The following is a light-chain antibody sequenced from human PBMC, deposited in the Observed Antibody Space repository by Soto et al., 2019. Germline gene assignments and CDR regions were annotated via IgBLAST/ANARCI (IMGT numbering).Light chain of an antibody. Sequence: QSALTQPRSVSGSPGQSVAISCNGTTSDVGGYDYVSWHQQHPGKAPELIIFDVSKRPSGVPDRFSGSKSGNTASLTISGLQAEDEADYFCCSFAGDFYVFGSGTKVTV. CDR2: DVS. CDR3: CSFAGDFYV. CDR1: TSDVGGYDY. J-gene: IGLJ1*01. V-gene: IGLV2-11*01.